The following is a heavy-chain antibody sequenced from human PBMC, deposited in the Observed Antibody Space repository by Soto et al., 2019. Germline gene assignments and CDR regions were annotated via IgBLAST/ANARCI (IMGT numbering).Heavy chain of an antibody. V-gene: IGHV4-59*01. J-gene: IGHJ5*02. Sequence: QVQLQESGPGLVKPSETLSLTCTVSGGSISSYYWSWIRQPPGKGLEWIGYIYYSGSTNYNPSLKSRVTISVDTSKNQFSLKLSSVTAADTAVYYCARDRGSSSWYLGWFDPWGQGTLVTVSS. CDR2: IYYSGST. D-gene: IGHD6-13*01. CDR3: ARDRGSSSWYLGWFDP. CDR1: GGSISSYY.